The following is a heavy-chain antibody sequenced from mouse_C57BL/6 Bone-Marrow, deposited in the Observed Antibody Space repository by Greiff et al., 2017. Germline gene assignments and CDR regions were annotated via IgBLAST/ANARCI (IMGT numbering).Heavy chain of an antibody. D-gene: IGHD2-2*01. V-gene: IGHV5-17*01. CDR1: GFTFSDYG. CDR3: ANWLPPYYYAMDY. Sequence: EVQGVESGGGLVKPGGSLKLSCAASGFTFSDYGMHWVRQAPEKGLEWVAYISSGSSTIYYADPVKGRFTISRDNAKNTLFLQMTSLRSEDTAMYYCANWLPPYYYAMDYWGQGTSVTVSS. CDR2: ISSGSSTI. J-gene: IGHJ4*01.